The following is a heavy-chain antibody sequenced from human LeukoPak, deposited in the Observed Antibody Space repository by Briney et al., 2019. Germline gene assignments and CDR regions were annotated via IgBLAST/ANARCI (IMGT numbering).Heavy chain of an antibody. V-gene: IGHV3-23*01. Sequence: GGSLRLSCAASGFTFSSYAMRWVRQAPGKGLEWVSAISGSGGSTYYADSVKGRFTISRDNAKNSLYLQMNSLRAEDTAVYYCARVGTDIGYYYYYYYMDVWGKGATVTVSS. D-gene: IGHD5-12*01. CDR1: GFTFSSYA. CDR3: ARVGTDIGYYYYYYYMDV. J-gene: IGHJ6*03. CDR2: ISGSGGST.